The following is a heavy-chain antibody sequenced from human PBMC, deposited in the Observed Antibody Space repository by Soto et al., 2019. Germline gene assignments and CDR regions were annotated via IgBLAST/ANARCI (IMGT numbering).Heavy chain of an antibody. CDR3: AKGTVYSGYDP. Sequence: EVQLLESGGGLVQPGGSMRISCAASGLTFSTQAMNWVRQAPGKGLEWVSVISGSGGSTYYADSVKGRFTIPRDNSKNTVYLQMNSLRAEDTAVYYCAKGTVYSGYDPWGQGTLVTVSS. CDR1: GLTFSTQA. D-gene: IGHD5-12*01. V-gene: IGHV3-23*01. J-gene: IGHJ5*02. CDR2: ISGSGGST.